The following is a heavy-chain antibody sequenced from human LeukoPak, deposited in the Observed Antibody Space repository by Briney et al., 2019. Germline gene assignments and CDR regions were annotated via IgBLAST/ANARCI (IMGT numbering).Heavy chain of an antibody. CDR3: VKDRAVDY. Sequence: VGSLRLSCSASGFSFSSYAMHWVRQAPGKGLEYVSSISSNGGPTYYIDSVRGRSTISRDNSKNTLYLQMSSLRPEDTAVYYCVKDRAVDYWGQGTLVTVSS. J-gene: IGHJ4*02. V-gene: IGHV3-64D*06. CDR1: GFSFSSYA. CDR2: ISSNGGPT. D-gene: IGHD3-10*01.